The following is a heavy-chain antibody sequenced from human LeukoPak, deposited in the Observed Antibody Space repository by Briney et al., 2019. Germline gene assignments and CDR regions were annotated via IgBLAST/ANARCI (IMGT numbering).Heavy chain of an antibody. D-gene: IGHD6-6*01. CDR1: GGSISSSNYY. V-gene: IGHV4-39*01. CDR2: IYYSGTT. J-gene: IGHJ4*02. CDR3: ARHLSTPRPNFGY. Sequence: PSETLSLTCTVSGGSISSSNYYWGWIRQPPANGLEWIGSIYYSGTTYYNPSLKSRVTISVDTSKNQFSLRLSSVTAADTAVYYCARHLSTPRPNFGYWGQGTLVTVSS.